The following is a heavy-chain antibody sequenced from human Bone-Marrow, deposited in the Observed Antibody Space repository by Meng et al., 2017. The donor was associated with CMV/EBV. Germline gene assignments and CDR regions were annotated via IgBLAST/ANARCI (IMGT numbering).Heavy chain of an antibody. J-gene: IGHJ4*02. CDR2: ISAYNGHT. V-gene: IGHV1-18*01. CDR3: AGGSGWHFFDY. D-gene: IGHD6-25*01. CDR1: GYTFTSHG. Sequence: ASVKVSCKASGYTFTSHGINWVRQAPGQGLEWMAWISAYNGHTNYAQKFQGRVTVTADTSTSTAYMELRSLESDDTAVYFCAGGSGWHFFDYWGQGTLVTVSS.